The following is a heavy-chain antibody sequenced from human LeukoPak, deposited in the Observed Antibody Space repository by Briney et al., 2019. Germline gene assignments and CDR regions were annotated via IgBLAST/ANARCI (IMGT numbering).Heavy chain of an antibody. J-gene: IGHJ4*02. D-gene: IGHD2-15*01. Sequence: SQTLSLTCTVSGGSISSGSYYWSWIRQPAGKGLEWIGRIYTSGSTNYNPSLKSRVTISVDTSKNQFSLKLSSVTAADTAVYYCAREHWGYCSGGSCYVSEGLDYWGQGTLVTVSS. V-gene: IGHV4-61*02. CDR2: IYTSGST. CDR3: AREHWGYCSGGSCYVSEGLDY. CDR1: GGSISSGSYY.